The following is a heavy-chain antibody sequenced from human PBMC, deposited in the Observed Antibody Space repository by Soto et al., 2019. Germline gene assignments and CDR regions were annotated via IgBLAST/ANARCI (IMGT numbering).Heavy chain of an antibody. D-gene: IGHD3-10*01. CDR2: IWDDANKR. Sequence: QLVESGGGVVQPGRSLRLSCAASGFTFSHYGMHWVRQAPGKGLEWVAVIWDDANKRYYPDSVRGRFTISRDNSENTLYLQMNSLTGEDTAVYYCVRAGKTAGAFDIWGQGTMVTVSS. CDR3: VRAGKTAGAFDI. V-gene: IGHV3-33*01. CDR1: GFTFSHYG. J-gene: IGHJ3*02.